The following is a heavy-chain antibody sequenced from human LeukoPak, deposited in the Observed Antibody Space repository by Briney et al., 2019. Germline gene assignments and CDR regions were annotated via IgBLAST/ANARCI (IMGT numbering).Heavy chain of an antibody. CDR2: INTNTGNP. V-gene: IGHV7-4-1*02. D-gene: IGHD3-9*01. CDR1: GYTFTSYA. CDR3: ARDPNYDILTGYYKGHFDY. J-gene: IGHJ4*02. Sequence: ASVKVSCKASGYTFTSYAMNWVRQAPGQGLERMGWINTNTGNPTYAQGFTGRFVFSLDTSVSTAYLQISSLKAEDTAVYYCARDPNYDILTGYYKGHFDYWGQGTLVTVSS.